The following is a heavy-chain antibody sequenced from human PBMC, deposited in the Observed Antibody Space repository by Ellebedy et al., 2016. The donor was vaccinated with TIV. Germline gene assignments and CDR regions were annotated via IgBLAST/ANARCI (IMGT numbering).Heavy chain of an antibody. CDR2: IDWDDDK. D-gene: IGHD4-17*01. J-gene: IGHJ4*02. CDR1: GFSLSTTGMC. Sequence: SGPTLVKPTQTLTLTCTFSGFSLSTTGMCVSWIRQPPGKALEWLARIDWDDDKYYRTSLKTRLSISKDTSRNQVVLTMTNMDPVDTATYNCARSDKVRSSLVDYWGQGTLSTSPQ. CDR3: ARSDKVRSSLVDY. V-gene: IGHV2-70*11.